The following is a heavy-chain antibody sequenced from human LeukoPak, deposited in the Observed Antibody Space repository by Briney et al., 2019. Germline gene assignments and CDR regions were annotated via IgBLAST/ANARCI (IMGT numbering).Heavy chain of an antibody. CDR3: ARVLVVPASYYFDY. V-gene: IGHV4-31*03. CDR2: IYYGGST. Sequence: SETLSLTCTVSGGSISSGGYYWSWIRQHPGKGLEWIGYIYYGGSTYYNPSLKSRVTISVDTSKNQFSLKLSSVTAADTAVYYCARVLVVPASYYFDYWGQGTLVTVSS. D-gene: IGHD2-2*01. CDR1: GGSISSGGYY. J-gene: IGHJ4*02.